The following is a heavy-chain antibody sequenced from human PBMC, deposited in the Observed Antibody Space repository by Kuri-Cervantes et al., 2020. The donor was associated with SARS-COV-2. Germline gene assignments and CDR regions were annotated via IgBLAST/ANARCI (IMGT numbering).Heavy chain of an antibody. V-gene: IGHV1-2*02. CDR3: ARLGWDFWSGYRNYYYYYMDV. D-gene: IGHD3-3*01. CDR2: INPNSGGT. CDR1: GYTFTGYY. Sequence: ASVKVSCKASGYTFTGYYMHWVRQAPGQGLEWMGWINPNSGGTNYAQKFQGRVTITRNTSISTAYMELSSLRSEDTAVYYCARLGWDFWSGYRNYYYYYMDVWGKGTTVTVSS. J-gene: IGHJ6*03.